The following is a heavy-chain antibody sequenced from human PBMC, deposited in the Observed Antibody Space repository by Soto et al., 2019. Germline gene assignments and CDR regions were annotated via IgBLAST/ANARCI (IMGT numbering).Heavy chain of an antibody. Sequence: SVKISCKASGSTFSSYAISWVRQAPGQGLEWMGGIIPIFGTANYAQKFQGRVTITADESTSTAYMELSSLRSEDTAVYYCASGIIVVVPAAMTYYYYGMDVWGQGTTVTVSS. J-gene: IGHJ6*02. CDR1: GSTFSSYA. CDR2: IIPIFGTA. D-gene: IGHD2-2*01. V-gene: IGHV1-69*13. CDR3: ASGIIVVVPAAMTYYYYGMDV.